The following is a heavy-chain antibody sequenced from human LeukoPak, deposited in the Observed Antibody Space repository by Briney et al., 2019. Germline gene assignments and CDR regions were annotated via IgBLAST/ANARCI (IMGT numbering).Heavy chain of an antibody. CDR3: AKRITVSAGYYLDS. CDR2: ISGGGSYT. Sequence: PGGSLRLSCAASGFTFSSYEMNWVRQAPGKGLEWVSTISGGGSYTYFADSVKGRFTVSRDDSKSMHFLQMNSLRPEDTALYFCAKRITVSAGYYLDSWGRGTLVTVSS. CDR1: GFTFSSYE. D-gene: IGHD6-19*01. V-gene: IGHV3-23*01. J-gene: IGHJ4*02.